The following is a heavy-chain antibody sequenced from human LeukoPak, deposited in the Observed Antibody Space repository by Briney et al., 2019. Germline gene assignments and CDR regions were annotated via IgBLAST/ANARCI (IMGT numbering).Heavy chain of an antibody. V-gene: IGHV4-38-2*02. Sequence: SETLSLTCTVSGYSISSGYYWGWIRQPPGKGLEWIGSIYHSGSTNYNPSLKSRVTISVDTSKNQFSLKLSSVTAADTAVYYCARGRLRWERWGQGTLVTVSS. CDR1: GYSISSGYY. CDR3: ARGRLRWER. D-gene: IGHD4-23*01. CDR2: IYHSGST. J-gene: IGHJ4*02.